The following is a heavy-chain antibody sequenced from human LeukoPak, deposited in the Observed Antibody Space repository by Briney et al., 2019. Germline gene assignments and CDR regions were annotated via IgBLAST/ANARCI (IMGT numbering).Heavy chain of an antibody. CDR2: ISRSGSTK. V-gene: IGHV3-11*01. Sequence: GGSLRLSCAASGFTFSDYNMRWIRQAPGKGLEWVSSISRSGSTKYYADSVKGRFTISRDNSKGTVYLQMNSLRPEDTAVYYCAKDDAWLQYGNWGRGTLVTVSS. CDR3: AKDDAWLQYGN. D-gene: IGHD5-24*01. J-gene: IGHJ4*02. CDR1: GFTFSDYN.